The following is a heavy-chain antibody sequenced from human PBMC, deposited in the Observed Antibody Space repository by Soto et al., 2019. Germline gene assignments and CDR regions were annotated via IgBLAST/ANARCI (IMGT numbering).Heavy chain of an antibody. CDR2: ISGSGGST. CDR3: AKASGWFGEFDY. D-gene: IGHD3-10*01. Sequence: EVQLLESGGGLVQPGGSLRLSCAASGFTFSSYAMSWVRQAPGKGLESVSAISGSGGSTYYADSVKGRFTISRDNSKNTLYLQMNSLRAEDTAVYYCAKASGWFGEFDYWSQGTLVTVSS. V-gene: IGHV3-23*01. CDR1: GFTFSSYA. J-gene: IGHJ4*02.